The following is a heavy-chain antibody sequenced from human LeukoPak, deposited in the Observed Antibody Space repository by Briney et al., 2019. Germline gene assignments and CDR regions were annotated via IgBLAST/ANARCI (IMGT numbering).Heavy chain of an antibody. CDR1: GFTFSSYW. V-gene: IGHV3-7*01. D-gene: IGHD3/OR15-3a*01. J-gene: IGHJ6*02. CDR3: AREDFYYYYGMDV. Sequence: QPGGSLRLSCAASGFTFSSYWMSWVRQAPGKGVEGVANIKQDGSEKYYVDSVKGRFTISRDNAKNSLYLQMNSLRAEDTAVYYCAREDFYYYYGMDVWGQGTTVTVSS. CDR2: IKQDGSEK.